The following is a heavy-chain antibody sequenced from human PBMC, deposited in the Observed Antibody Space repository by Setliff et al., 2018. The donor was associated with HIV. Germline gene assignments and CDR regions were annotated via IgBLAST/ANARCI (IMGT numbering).Heavy chain of an antibody. CDR2: IGSSGTPI. CDR3: ARVRSPFYFDY. CDR1: GFSFSSYW. V-gene: IGHV3-48*04. Sequence: LSLSCAASGFSFSSYWMSWVRQAPGKGLEWLSYIGSSGTPIYYADSVKGRFTISRDNAKNSLNLQMNSLRAEDTAVYYCARVRSPFYFDYWGQGTLVTVSS. J-gene: IGHJ4*02.